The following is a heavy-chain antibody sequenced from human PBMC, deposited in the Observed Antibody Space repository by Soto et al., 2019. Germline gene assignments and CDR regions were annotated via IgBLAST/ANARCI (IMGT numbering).Heavy chain of an antibody. J-gene: IGHJ6*02. CDR1: AFSLSTGGVG. CDR2: IYWDDDK. Sequence: QITLKESGPTLVKPTQTLTLTCTFSAFSLSTGGVGVGWIRQPPGKALEWLALIYWDDDKRYSPSLRSRLTITKDTSKNHEVLTMTNMDPVDTATYYCIQSRCGGDCLQSYASYYYYGMDVWGQGTTVTVSS. V-gene: IGHV2-5*02. CDR3: IQSRCGGDCLQSYASYYYYGMDV. D-gene: IGHD2-21*02.